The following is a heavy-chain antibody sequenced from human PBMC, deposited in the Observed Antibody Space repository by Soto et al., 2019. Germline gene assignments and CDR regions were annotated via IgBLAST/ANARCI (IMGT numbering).Heavy chain of an antibody. Sequence: VGSLRLSCAASGFTFSDHGMHWVRQAPGKGLEWVSSISGSVGSTFYADSVEGRFTISRDNSMNTLYLQMNSLRAEDTAVYYCAKDRTIASRNFDSWGQGALVTVSS. CDR1: GFTFSDHG. V-gene: IGHV3-23*01. D-gene: IGHD6-6*01. J-gene: IGHJ4*02. CDR3: AKDRTIASRNFDS. CDR2: ISGSVGST.